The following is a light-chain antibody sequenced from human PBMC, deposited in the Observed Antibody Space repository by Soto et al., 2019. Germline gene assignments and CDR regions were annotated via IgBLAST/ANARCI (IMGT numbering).Light chain of an antibody. CDR1: ESVSDNY. CDR3: QQYGSSPLT. Sequence: EIVLTRSPGTLSLSPGERATLSCMASESVSDNYLAWYQQRSGQAPRLVIYGASSRASAVPDRFSGSGSGADFTLTISRLEPEDFAVYYCQQYGSSPLTFGGGTKVDIK. J-gene: IGKJ4*01. V-gene: IGKV3-20*01. CDR2: GAS.